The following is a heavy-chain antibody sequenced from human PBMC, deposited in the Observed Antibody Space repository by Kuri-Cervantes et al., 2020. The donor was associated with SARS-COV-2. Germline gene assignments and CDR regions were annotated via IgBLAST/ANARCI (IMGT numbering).Heavy chain of an antibody. Sequence: SCTVSGGSIRSDGYYWSWIRQRPGKGLEWIGYIYSGGTTYYSPSLKSRLTISMDTFKNHFSLKLGAVTAADTAMYYCARYYYDSRGYVFFDYWGRGNPVTVSS. J-gene: IGHJ4*02. D-gene: IGHD3-22*01. CDR3: ARYYYDSRGYVFFDY. CDR2: IYSGGTT. V-gene: IGHV4-31*02. CDR1: GGSIRSDGYY.